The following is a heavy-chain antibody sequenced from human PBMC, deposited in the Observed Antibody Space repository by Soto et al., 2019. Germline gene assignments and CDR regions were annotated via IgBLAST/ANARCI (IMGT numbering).Heavy chain of an antibody. CDR3: SRLPGFVLLGELRCWLDP. D-gene: IGHD3-16*01. Sequence: QVQLVQSGSEVKRPGASVKVSCKTSAYTFTTYGVNWVRQAPGQGLEWMGWISAYKGDTNYAQKLHGRVILTSRSSPTTAYVELRWLTSDDTAMYYCSRLPGFVLLGELRCWLDPWGQGTLVTVSS. V-gene: IGHV1-18*04. J-gene: IGHJ5*02. CDR2: ISAYKGDT. CDR1: AYTFTTYG.